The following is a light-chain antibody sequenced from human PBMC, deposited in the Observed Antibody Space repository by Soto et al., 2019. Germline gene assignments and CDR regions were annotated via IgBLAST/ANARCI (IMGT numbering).Light chain of an antibody. Sequence: DIQMTQSPSSLSASVGDRVTITCRASQSIAYYVNWFQQKPGKAPKLLIYAASSLQSGVPSRFSGSGSGTEFPLTTSSLQPEDFAPYYCRLSSTSPVYTLGQGT. CDR1: QSIAYY. J-gene: IGKJ2*01. CDR2: AAS. V-gene: IGKV1-39*01. CDR3: RLSSTSPVYT.